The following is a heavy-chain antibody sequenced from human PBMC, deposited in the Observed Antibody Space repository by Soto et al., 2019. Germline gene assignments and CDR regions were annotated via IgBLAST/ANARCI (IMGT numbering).Heavy chain of an antibody. CDR2: VYYTGST. J-gene: IGHJ4*02. Sequence: GTLALTCSVSGGSISGSYWSGIRQSPGKGLEWLGYVYYTGSTNYSPSLRSRVSISVDTSKNEFSLRLSSVTAADTAVYFCARSVAVPGAHIDYWGQGTQVTVS. CDR3: ARSVAVPGAHIDY. D-gene: IGHD6-19*01. V-gene: IGHV4-59*01. CDR1: GGSISGSY.